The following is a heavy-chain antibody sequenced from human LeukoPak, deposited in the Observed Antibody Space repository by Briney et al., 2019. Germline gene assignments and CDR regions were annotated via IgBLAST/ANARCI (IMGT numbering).Heavy chain of an antibody. D-gene: IGHD3-10*01. CDR1: GLTFSSHA. CDR2: IWYDGSNK. J-gene: IGHJ2*01. V-gene: IGHV3-33*01. CDR3: ARSPITMVRGVTADWYFDL. Sequence: GGSLRLSCAASGLTFSSHAMHWVRQAPGKGLEWVAVIWYDGSNKYYVDSVKGRFTISRDNSKNTVYLQMNSLRVADTAVYYCARSPITMVRGVTADWYFDLWGRGTLVTVSS.